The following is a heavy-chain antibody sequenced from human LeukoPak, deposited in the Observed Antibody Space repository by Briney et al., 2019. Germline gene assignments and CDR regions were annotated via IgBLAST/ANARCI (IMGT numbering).Heavy chain of an antibody. D-gene: IGHD5-12*01. Sequence: GGSLRLSCAASESTFSKFWMHWVRQAPGKGLVWVSGINRDGSTTTYADSVKGRFTVSRDNAKNTLYLQMNSLRVEDTAVYYCAREGRVSGYDFDCWGQGTLVTVSS. CDR3: AREGRVSGYDFDC. V-gene: IGHV3-74*03. J-gene: IGHJ4*02. CDR2: INRDGSTT. CDR1: ESTFSKFW.